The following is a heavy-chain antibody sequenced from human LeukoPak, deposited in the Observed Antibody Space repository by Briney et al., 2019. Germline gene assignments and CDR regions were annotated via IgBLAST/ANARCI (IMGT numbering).Heavy chain of an antibody. J-gene: IGHJ4*02. CDR1: GFTVISNS. CDR2: IYSGGTT. Sequence: GGSLRLSCTVSGFTVISNSMSWVRQAPGKGLEWVSFIYSGGTTLYSDSVKGRFTISRDNSKTTQYLQMYSLRAEDTAVYYCARRAGAYSHPYDYWGQGTLVTVSS. D-gene: IGHD4/OR15-4a*01. CDR3: ARRAGAYSHPYDY. V-gene: IGHV3-53*01.